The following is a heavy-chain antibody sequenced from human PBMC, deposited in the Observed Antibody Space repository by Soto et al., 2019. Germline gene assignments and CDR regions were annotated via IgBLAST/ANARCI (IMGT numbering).Heavy chain of an antibody. D-gene: IGHD5-12*01. CDR1: GFTFDDYA. J-gene: IGHJ6*02. CDR2: ISWDGGST. V-gene: IGHV3-43D*04. CDR3: AKDLGNPLPRRLYYHYGMDV. Sequence: GGSLRLSCAASGFTFDDYAMHWVRQAPGKGLEWVSLISWDGGSTYYADSVKGRFTISRDNSKNSLYLQMNSLRAEDTALYYCAKDLGNPLPRRLYYHYGMDVWGQGTTVTVSS.